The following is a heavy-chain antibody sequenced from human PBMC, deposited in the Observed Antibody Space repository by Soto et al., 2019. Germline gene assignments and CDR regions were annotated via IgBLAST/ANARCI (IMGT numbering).Heavy chain of an antibody. CDR3: ARKGVAFDY. V-gene: IGHV3-48*02. J-gene: IGHJ4*02. CDR2: ISTTSSSI. D-gene: IGHD3-3*01. Sequence: VGSLRLSCAASGFTFSGYSMNWVRQAPGKGLEWISYISTTSSSIYYADSVKGRFTISRDNAKNSLFLQMNSLRDEDTAVYYCARKGVAFDYWGQGALVTVSS. CDR1: GFTFSGYS.